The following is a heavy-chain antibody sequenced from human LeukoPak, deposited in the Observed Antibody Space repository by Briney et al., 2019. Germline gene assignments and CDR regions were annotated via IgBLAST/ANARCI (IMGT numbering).Heavy chain of an antibody. J-gene: IGHJ6*02. CDR1: GFTFSDYY. CDR3: ARGGSGDYDFWSGYHPYYYYGMDV. V-gene: IGHV3-11*01. D-gene: IGHD3-3*01. CDR2: ISSSGSTI. Sequence: GGSLRLSCAASGFTFSDYYMSWIRQAPGKGLEWVSYISSSGSTIYYADSVKGRFTISRDNAKNSLYLQMNSLRAEDTAVYYCARGGSGDYDFWSGYHPYYYYGMDVWGQGTTVTVSS.